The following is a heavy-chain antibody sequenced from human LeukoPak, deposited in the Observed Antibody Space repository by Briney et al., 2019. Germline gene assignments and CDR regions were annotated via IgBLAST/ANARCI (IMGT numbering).Heavy chain of an antibody. CDR1: GFTFDDYT. V-gene: IGHV3-43*01. D-gene: IGHD3-16*02. J-gene: IGHJ4*02. CDR2: ISWDGGST. Sequence: GGSLRLSCAASGFTFDDYTMHWVRQAPGKGLERVSLISWDGGSTYYADSVKGRFTISRDNSKNSLYLQMNSLRTEDTALYYCAKERLRIYYDYVWGSYRSGYFDYWGQGTLVTVSS. CDR3: AKERLRIYYDYVWGSYRSGYFDY.